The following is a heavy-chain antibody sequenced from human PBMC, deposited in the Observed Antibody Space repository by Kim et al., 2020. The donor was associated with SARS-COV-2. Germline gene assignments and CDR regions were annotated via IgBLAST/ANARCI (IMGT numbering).Heavy chain of an antibody. CDR3: AHIGRPLGGDYFDY. J-gene: IGHJ4*02. V-gene: IGHV2-5*01. D-gene: IGHD3-16*01. Sequence: SPSLKSRLTITKDTSKNQVVLTMTNMDPVDTATYYCAHIGRPLGGDYFDYWGQGTLVTVSS.